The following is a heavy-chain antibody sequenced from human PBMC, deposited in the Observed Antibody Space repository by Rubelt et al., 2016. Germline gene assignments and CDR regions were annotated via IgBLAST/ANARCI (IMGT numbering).Heavy chain of an antibody. CDR2: IYSSGTA. CDR1: GGSISTSSYY. J-gene: IGHJ4*02. V-gene: IGHV4-39*07. CDR3: ARVNIVVVPSANFDY. D-gene: IGHD2-2*01. Sequence: QLQLQESGPGLVKPSETLSLTCTVSGGSISTSSYYWGWIRQPPGKGLEWIVSIYSSGTADYNPSLKSRVTISVDTSKNQFALKLNSRNAADTAVYYWARVNIVVVPSANFDYWGQGTLVTVSS.